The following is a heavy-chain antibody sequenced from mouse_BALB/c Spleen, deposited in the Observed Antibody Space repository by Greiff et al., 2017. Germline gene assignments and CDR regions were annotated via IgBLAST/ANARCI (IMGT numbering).Heavy chain of an antibody. CDR2: ISNGGGST. Sequence: EVMLVESGGGLVQPGGSLKLSCAASGFTFSSYTMSWVRQTPEKRLEWVAYISNGGGSTYYPDTVKGRFTISRDNAKNTLYLQMSSLKSEDTAMYYCARQGYGNYDYWGQGTTLTVSS. V-gene: IGHV5-12-2*01. CDR1: GFTFSSYT. CDR3: ARQGYGNYDY. D-gene: IGHD2-10*02. J-gene: IGHJ2*01.